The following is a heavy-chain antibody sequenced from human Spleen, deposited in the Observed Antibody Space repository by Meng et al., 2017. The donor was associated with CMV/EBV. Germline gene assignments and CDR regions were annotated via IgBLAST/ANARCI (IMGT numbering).Heavy chain of an antibody. CDR3: TREGGCITGTTGPDY. J-gene: IGHJ4*02. D-gene: IGHD1-7*01. CDR2: INPSGGNT. Sequence: ASVKVSCKASGYTFTGYYMHWVRQAPGQGLEWMGIINPSGGNTDYAQKFQGRVTMTRDTSTSTVYMELSSLRSEDTAVYYCTREGGCITGTTGPDYWGQGTLVTVSS. V-gene: IGHV1-46*01. CDR1: GYTFTGYY.